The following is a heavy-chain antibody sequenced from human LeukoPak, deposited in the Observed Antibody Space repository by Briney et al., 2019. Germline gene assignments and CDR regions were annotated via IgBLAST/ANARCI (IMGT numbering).Heavy chain of an antibody. CDR3: ASSTVTDYYYYMDV. CDR1: GFTFSSYE. V-gene: IGHV3-48*03. Sequence: PGGSLRLSCAASGFTFSSYEMNWVRQAPGKGLEWVSYISSSGSTIYYADSVKGRFTISRDNAKNSLYLQMNSLRAEDTAVYYCASSTVTDYYYYMDVWGKGTTVTVSS. CDR2: ISSSGSTI. J-gene: IGHJ6*03. D-gene: IGHD4-11*01.